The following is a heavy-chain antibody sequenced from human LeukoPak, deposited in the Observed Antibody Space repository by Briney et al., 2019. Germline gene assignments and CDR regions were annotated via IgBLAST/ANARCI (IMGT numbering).Heavy chain of an antibody. CDR3: ARDLSGPSFY. D-gene: IGHD5-12*01. Sequence: GGSLRLSCAASGGTFRSYGMSWVRRAPGKGLEWVSGITGSGGSTYYADSVKGRFTISRDNAKNSLYLHMNSLRAEDTAIYYCARDLSGPSFYWGQGTLVTVSS. CDR2: ITGSGGST. CDR1: GGTFRSYG. J-gene: IGHJ4*02. V-gene: IGHV3-23*01.